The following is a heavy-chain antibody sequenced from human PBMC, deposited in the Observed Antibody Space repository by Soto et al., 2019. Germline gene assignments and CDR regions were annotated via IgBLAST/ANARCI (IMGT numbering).Heavy chain of an antibody. CDR2: ISGYNGNT. J-gene: IGHJ6*03. CDR3: AKADSNYAGRFSYYYMDV. CDR1: GYTLRSYG. Sequence: QVQLVQSGTEVKKPGASVKVSCKASGYTLRSYGISWVRQAPGQGLEWMGWISGYNGNTHYSQKFQGKVTMTTDTSTSTAYMELRNLRSDDTAVYYCAKADSNYAGRFSYYYMDVWGTGTMVTVSS. V-gene: IGHV1-18*01. D-gene: IGHD4-4*01.